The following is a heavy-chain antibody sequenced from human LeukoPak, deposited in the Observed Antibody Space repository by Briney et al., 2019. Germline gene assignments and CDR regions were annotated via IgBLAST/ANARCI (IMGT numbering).Heavy chain of an antibody. D-gene: IGHD3-22*01. CDR1: GGSFSGYY. Sequence: SETLSLTCAVYGGSFSGYYWSWIRQPPGKGLEWIGEINHSGSTNYNPSLKSRVTISVDTSKNQFSLKLSSVTAADTAVYYCARGRRGSGYYYADYWGQGTLVTVSS. CDR2: INHSGST. J-gene: IGHJ4*02. CDR3: ARGRRGSGYYYADY. V-gene: IGHV4-34*01.